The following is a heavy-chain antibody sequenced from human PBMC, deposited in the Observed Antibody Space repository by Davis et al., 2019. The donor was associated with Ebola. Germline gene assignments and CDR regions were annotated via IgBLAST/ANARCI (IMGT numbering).Heavy chain of an antibody. J-gene: IGHJ4*02. CDR2: VPGSGRT. CDR3: ARFGEGAY. V-gene: IGHV4-59*02. Sequence: PSETLSLTCTVSGTSVSGHYWNWFRQPPGKGLEWIGFVPGSGRTSYNPSLKSRFTISADTSKNHFSLNLSSVTAADTAVYFCARFGEGAYWGQGTLVTVSS. D-gene: IGHD2-21*01. CDR1: GTSVSGHY.